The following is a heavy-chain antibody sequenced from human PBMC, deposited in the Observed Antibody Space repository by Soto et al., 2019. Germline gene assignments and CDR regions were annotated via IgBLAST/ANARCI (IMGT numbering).Heavy chain of an antibody. CDR3: ARGVYGSGWRSGFDY. Sequence: PSETLSLTCTVSGDSMSSSNWWNWVRQAPGKGQEWVSYISSSGSTIYYADSVKGRFTISRDNAKNSLYLQMNSLRAEDTAVYYCARGVYGSGWRSGFDYWGQGTLVTVSS. D-gene: IGHD6-19*01. V-gene: IGHV3-48*04. CDR2: ISSSGSTI. CDR1: GDSMSSSNW. J-gene: IGHJ4*02.